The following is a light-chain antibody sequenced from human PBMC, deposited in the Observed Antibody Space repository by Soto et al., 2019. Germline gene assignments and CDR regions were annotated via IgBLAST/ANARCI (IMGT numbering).Light chain of an antibody. CDR3: QQANSFPYT. Sequence: DIQMTQSPSSVSASVGDRVTITCRASQDIANWLAWYQQKPGKPPKLLVYVGSNLQTGVTSRFSGSGSGTLFTLTISSLQPEDFAPYYCQQANSFPYTFGQGTKLEIK. CDR2: VGS. J-gene: IGKJ2*01. CDR1: QDIANW. V-gene: IGKV1-12*01.